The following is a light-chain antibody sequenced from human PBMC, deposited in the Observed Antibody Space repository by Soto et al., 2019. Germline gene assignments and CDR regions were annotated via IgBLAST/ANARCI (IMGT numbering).Light chain of an antibody. CDR2: DVS. V-gene: IGLV2-14*01. CDR3: GSYTSSSTHV. Sequence: QSALTQPASVSGSPGKSITSSCTGTSSDVGGYNYVSWYQQHPGKAPKLMIYDVSNRPSGVSNRFSGSKSGNTASLTISGLQAEDEADYYCGSYTSSSTHVFGTGTKVTVL. CDR1: SSDVGGYNY. J-gene: IGLJ1*01.